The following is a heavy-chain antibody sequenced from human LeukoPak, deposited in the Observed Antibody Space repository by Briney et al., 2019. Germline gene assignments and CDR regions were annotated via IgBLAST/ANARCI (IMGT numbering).Heavy chain of an antibody. J-gene: IGHJ4*02. D-gene: IGHD3-10*01. CDR2: ISAYNGNT. CDR3: ARDGSWFGEPTSAAGFDY. Sequence: GASVKVPCKASGYTFTSYGISWVRQAPGQGLEWMGWISAYNGNTNYAQKLQGRVTMTTDTSTSTAYMELRSLRSDDTAVYYCARDGSWFGEPTSAAGFDYWGQGTLVTVSS. CDR1: GYTFTSYG. V-gene: IGHV1-18*01.